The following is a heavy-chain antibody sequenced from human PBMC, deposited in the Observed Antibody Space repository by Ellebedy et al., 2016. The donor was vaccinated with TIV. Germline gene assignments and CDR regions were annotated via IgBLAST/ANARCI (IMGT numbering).Heavy chain of an antibody. V-gene: IGHV3-7*01. Sequence: GESLKISCVASGFSFSSYWMTWVRQAPGKGLEWVANIRLDGGDKYYVDSVKGRFTVSRDNAKNSLYLQMTSLRADDTGVYYCATDGSYGDYRSPAHAFVIWGQGTMVTVSS. CDR3: ATDGSYGDYRSPAHAFVI. J-gene: IGHJ3*02. CDR1: GFSFSSYW. D-gene: IGHD4-17*01. CDR2: IRLDGGDK.